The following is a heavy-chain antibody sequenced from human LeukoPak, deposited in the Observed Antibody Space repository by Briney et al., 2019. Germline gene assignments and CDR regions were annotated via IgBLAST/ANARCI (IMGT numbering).Heavy chain of an antibody. CDR1: GGSITSYY. CDR3: ARVGGAPLGAFDI. Sequence: PSETLSLTCTVPGGSITSYYWSWIRQSPGKGLEWIGYIYYTGSRNYNPSLKSRATTSIDRSKNQFSLKLNSVTAADTAVYYCARVGGAPLGAFDIWGQGTMVTVSS. V-gene: IGHV4-59*01. CDR2: IYYTGSR. J-gene: IGHJ3*02. D-gene: IGHD3-16*01.